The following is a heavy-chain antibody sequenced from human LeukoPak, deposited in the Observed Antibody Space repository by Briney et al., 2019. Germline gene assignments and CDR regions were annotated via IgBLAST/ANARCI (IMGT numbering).Heavy chain of an antibody. CDR3: ARTSASGGTYFDY. V-gene: IGHV4-4*07. D-gene: IGHD1-26*01. Sequence: PSETPSLTCTVSGGSISGFYWSSIRQSAGEELEWIGRIYASGVTLYNPSLASRVTMSVDTSKNQFSLRLTSMTAADTAVYFCARTSASGGTYFDYWGQGTLVTVSS. CDR2: IYASGVT. J-gene: IGHJ4*02. CDR1: GGSISGFY.